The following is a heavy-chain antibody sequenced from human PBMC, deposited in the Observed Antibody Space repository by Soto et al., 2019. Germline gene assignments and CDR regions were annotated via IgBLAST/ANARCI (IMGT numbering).Heavy chain of an antibody. CDR3: ARVAGDYGDPLFDY. Sequence: ASVKVSCKVSGYTLTELAMHWVLQAPGKGLEWMGGFDPEDGETIYAQKFQGRVTTTTDTSTSTVYMELRSLRSDNTAVYYCARVAGDYGDPLFDYWGQGTLVTVSS. D-gene: IGHD4-17*01. V-gene: IGHV1-24*01. CDR2: FDPEDGET. J-gene: IGHJ4*02. CDR1: GYTLTELA.